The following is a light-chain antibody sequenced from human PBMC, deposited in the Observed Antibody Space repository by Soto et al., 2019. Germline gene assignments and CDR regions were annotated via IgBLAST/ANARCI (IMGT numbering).Light chain of an antibody. V-gene: IGKV1-33*01. J-gene: IGKJ3*01. CDR2: DAS. CDR3: QQYDNLPGGT. CDR1: QDISNY. Sequence: DIQMTQSPSSLSASVGDRVTITCQASQDISNYLNWYQQKPGKAPKLLIYDASNLETGVPSRFSGRGYGTDFTCTISSLQPEDIATDYCQQYDNLPGGTFCPGPKVDIK.